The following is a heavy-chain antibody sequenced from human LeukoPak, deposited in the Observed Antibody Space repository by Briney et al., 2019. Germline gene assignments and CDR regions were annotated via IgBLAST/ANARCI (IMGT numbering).Heavy chain of an antibody. CDR3: ARGDIQGHYYYGMDV. CDR1: GGTFSSYA. Sequence: ASVKVSCKASGGTFSSYAISWVRQAPGQGLEWMGRIIPILGIASYAQKFQGRVTITADKSTSTAYMELSSLRSEDTAVYYCARGDIQGHYYYGMDVWGQGTTVTVSS. V-gene: IGHV1-69*04. CDR2: IIPILGIA. D-gene: IGHD3-9*01. J-gene: IGHJ6*02.